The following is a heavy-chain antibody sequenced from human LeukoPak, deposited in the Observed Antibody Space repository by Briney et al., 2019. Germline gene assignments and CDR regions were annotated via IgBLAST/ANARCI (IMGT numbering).Heavy chain of an antibody. J-gene: IGHJ6*03. V-gene: IGHV4-39*07. Sequence: PSETLSLTCTVSGGSISSSSYYWGWIRQPPGKGLEWIGSIYYSGSTYYNPSLKSRVTISVDTSKNQFSLKLSSVTAADTAVYYCARDVGPMDVWGKGTTVTVSS. CDR2: IYYSGST. CDR1: GGSISSSSYY. CDR3: ARDVGPMDV.